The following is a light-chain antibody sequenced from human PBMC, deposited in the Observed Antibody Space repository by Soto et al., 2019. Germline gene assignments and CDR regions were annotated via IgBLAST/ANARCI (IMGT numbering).Light chain of an antibody. CDR2: EAS. V-gene: IGKV1-5*01. J-gene: IGKJ4*01. CDR1: QSISSW. CDR3: QQYNSSPLT. Sequence: DIQMTQSPSTLSASVGDRVTITCRANQSISSWLAWYQQKPGKAPELLIYEASSLQSGVPSRFRGSGSGTEFTLTIISLQPDDFATYYCQQYNSSPLTFGGGTKVEIK.